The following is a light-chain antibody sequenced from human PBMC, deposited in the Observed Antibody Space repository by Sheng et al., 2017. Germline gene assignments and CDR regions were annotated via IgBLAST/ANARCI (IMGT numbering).Light chain of an antibody. J-gene: IGLJ3*02. V-gene: IGLV2-23*01. Sequence: QSALTQPAPVSGSPGQSITISCTGTTSDVGSYDLVSWYQQHPGKAPKVLIYEGSKRPSGVSDRFSGSKSGKTASLTISGLQAEDEADYYCCSFAGRSSWVFGGRDQGDRP. CDR1: TSDVGSYDL. CDR3: CSFAGRSSWV. CDR2: EGS.